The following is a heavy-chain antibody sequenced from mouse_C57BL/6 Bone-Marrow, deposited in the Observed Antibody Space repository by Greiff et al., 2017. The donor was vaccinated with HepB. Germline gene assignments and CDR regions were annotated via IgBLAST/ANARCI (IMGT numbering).Heavy chain of an antibody. Sequence: EVKLVESGGDLVKPGGSLKLSCAASGFTFSSYGMSWVRQTPDKRLEWVATISSGGSYTYYPDSVKGRFTISRDNAKNTLYLQMSSLKSEDTAMYYCARLPYLFAYWGQGTLVTVSA. CDR1: GFTFSSYG. V-gene: IGHV5-6*02. CDR3: ARLPYLFAY. J-gene: IGHJ3*01. CDR2: ISSGGSYT. D-gene: IGHD1-1*01.